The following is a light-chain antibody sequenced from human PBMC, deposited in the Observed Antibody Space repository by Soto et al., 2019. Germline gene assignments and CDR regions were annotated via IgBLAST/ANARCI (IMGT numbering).Light chain of an antibody. Sequence: DIQMTQSPSSLSASIGDRVTITCRASQSISIYLNWYQQKPGKAPRLLIYAATSLQGGVPSRFSGGGCGADFTLTVSTPEPEEFASYYCQQSYSIPHTFGPGTKVEVK. CDR3: QQSYSIPHT. J-gene: IGKJ1*01. CDR1: QSISIY. V-gene: IGKV1-39*01. CDR2: AAT.